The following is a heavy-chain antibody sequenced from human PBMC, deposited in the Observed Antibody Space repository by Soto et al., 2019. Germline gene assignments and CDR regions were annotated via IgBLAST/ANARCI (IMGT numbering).Heavy chain of an antibody. CDR2: IYYSGST. CDR3: ARVFYYDILTGSTGFDY. J-gene: IGHJ4*02. V-gene: IGHV4-59*01. D-gene: IGHD3-9*01. Sequence: SETLSLTCTVSGGSISSYYWSWIRQPPGKGLEWIGYIYYSGSTNYNPSLKSRVTISVDTSKNQFSLKLSSVTAADTAVYYCARVFYYDILTGSTGFDYWGQGTLVTVSS. CDR1: GGSISSYY.